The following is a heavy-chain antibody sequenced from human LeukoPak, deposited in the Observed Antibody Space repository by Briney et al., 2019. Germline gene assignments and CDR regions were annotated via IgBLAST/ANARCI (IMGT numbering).Heavy chain of an antibody. CDR1: GCTFSSYW. CDR2: IKEDGSEK. V-gene: IGHV3-7*01. J-gene: IGHJ4*02. CDR3: ARGRGMGY. D-gene: IGHD3-16*01. Sequence: GGSLRLSCAASGCTFSSYWMTWVRQAPGKGLEWLANIKEDGSEKYYVDSVKGRFTISRDNAKNSLYLQMNSLRAEDTAVYYCARGRGMGYWGQGTLVTVSS.